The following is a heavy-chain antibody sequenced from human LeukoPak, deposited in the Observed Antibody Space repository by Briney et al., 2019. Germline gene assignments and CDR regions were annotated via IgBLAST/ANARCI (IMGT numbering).Heavy chain of an antibody. CDR1: GFTFSSYA. V-gene: IGHV3-23*01. D-gene: IGHD6-13*01. J-gene: IGHJ4*02. CDR3: ALSSSWYGGFFDY. Sequence: GGTLRLSCAASGFTFSSYAMNWVRQAPGKGLEWVSTISGSGGSTYYADSVKGRFTISRDNSKNTLYLQMNSPRAEDTAVYYCALSSSWYGGFFDYWGQGTLVTVSS. CDR2: ISGSGGST.